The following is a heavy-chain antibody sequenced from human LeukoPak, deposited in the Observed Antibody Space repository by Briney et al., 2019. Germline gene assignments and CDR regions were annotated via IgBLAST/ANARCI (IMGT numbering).Heavy chain of an antibody. J-gene: IGHJ5*02. Sequence: GGSLRLSCEASGFTFSTYSFSWVRQAPGKGLEWVSGISATGGDTYYADSVKGRFTISRDNSRNTVSLQMNSLRVDDTATYYCAKDVRRCNGACTWGQGTLVTVSP. V-gene: IGHV3-23*01. CDR2: ISATGGDT. D-gene: IGHD2-8*01. CDR1: GFTFSTYS. CDR3: AKDVRRCNGACT.